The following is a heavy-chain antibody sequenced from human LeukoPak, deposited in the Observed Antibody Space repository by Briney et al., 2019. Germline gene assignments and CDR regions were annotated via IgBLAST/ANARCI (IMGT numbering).Heavy chain of an antibody. CDR2: MNGDGSIT. Sequence: PGGSLRLSCAASGFTFNYWMHWVRQAPGKGLVWLSRMNGDGSITNYADSVKGRFTISRDNAKNTLYLQMNSVRVEDTAMYYCVRESTFGGNSRGTFDFWGQGTMVTVSS. D-gene: IGHD4-23*01. CDR3: VRESTFGGNSRGTFDF. J-gene: IGHJ3*01. V-gene: IGHV3-74*01. CDR1: GFTFNYW.